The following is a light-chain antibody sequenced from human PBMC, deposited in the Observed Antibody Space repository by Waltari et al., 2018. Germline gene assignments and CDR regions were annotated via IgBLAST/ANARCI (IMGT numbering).Light chain of an antibody. Sequence: EIVLTQSPGTLSLSPGERATLSCRASQSVRSTYLAWYQQKPGQAPRLLIYGASSSATGIPDRFRGSGSGTDFTLTISRLEPEDFAVYYCQQYGSSPYTFGQGTKLEIK. CDR2: GAS. V-gene: IGKV3-20*01. CDR1: QSVRSTY. CDR3: QQYGSSPYT. J-gene: IGKJ2*01.